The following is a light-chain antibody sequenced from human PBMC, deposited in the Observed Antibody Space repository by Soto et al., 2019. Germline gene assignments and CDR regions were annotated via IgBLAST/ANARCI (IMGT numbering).Light chain of an antibody. V-gene: IGKV3-20*01. CDR2: AAS. CDR3: QQYGSSPWT. J-gene: IGKJ1*01. CDR1: QSVSSN. Sequence: DMVLPPSPATLALSAGDRTPLSCRASQSVSSNLAWYQQKPGQAPRLLIYAASRRATGIPDRFSGSGSGTDFTLTISRLEPEDFAVYYCQQYGSSPWTFGQGTKVDIK.